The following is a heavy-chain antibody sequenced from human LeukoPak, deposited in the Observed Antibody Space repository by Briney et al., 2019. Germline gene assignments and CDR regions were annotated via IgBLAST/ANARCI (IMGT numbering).Heavy chain of an antibody. D-gene: IGHD5-12*01. J-gene: IGHJ4*02. CDR3: AKGRGYSGYDFFDY. V-gene: IGHV3-30*18. CDR2: ISYDGSMK. CDR1: GFTFSNYG. Sequence: GGSLRLSCAASGFTFSNYGMHWVRQAPGKGLEWVAVISYDGSMKYYADSVKGRFTISRDNSKNTLYLQMNSLRAEDTALYYCAKGRGYSGYDFFDYWGQGTLVTVSS.